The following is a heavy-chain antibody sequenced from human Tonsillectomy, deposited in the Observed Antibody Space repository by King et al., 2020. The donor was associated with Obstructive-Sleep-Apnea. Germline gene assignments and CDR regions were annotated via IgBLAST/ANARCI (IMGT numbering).Heavy chain of an antibody. D-gene: IGHD5-18*01. CDR1: GFTFSNYA. CDR3: ARDHGYSYGYIDYYFDY. J-gene: IGHJ4*02. CDR2: ISYDGSNK. Sequence: VQLVESGGGVVQPGRSLRLSCAASGFTFSNYAMHWVRQAPGKGLEWVAIISYDGSNKYNADSVKGRFTISRYDSKNTLYLQMNSLRAEDTAVYYCARDHGYSYGYIDYYFDYWGQGTLVTVSS. V-gene: IGHV3-30-3*01.